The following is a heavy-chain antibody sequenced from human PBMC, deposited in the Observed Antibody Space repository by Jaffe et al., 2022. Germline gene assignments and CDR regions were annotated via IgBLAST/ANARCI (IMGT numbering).Heavy chain of an antibody. Sequence: QVQLVQSGAEVKKPGASVKVSCKASGYTFTSYAMHWVRQAPGQRLEWMGWINAGNGNTKYSQKFQGRVTITRDTSASTAYMELSSLRSEDTAVYYCARFYGDYGYDAFDIWGQGTMVTVSS. CDR3: ARFYGDYGYDAFDI. CDR2: INAGNGNT. V-gene: IGHV1-3*01. J-gene: IGHJ3*02. CDR1: GYTFTSYA. D-gene: IGHD4-17*01.